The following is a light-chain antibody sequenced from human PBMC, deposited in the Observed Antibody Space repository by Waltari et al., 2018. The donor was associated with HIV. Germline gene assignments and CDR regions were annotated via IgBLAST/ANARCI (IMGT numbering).Light chain of an antibody. CDR3: CSYAGSSTWV. J-gene: IGLJ3*02. CDR2: EVI. Sequence: QSALTQPAHVSGSPGPSITITCTGTNSDVGRYNFVTWYQQHPGKSPKLMVYEVIKRPLGVTNHFSGAKSGRTASLTFSGLPAEDEAEYRCCSYAGSSTWVFGGGTKLTVL. V-gene: IGLV2-23*02. CDR1: NSDVGRYNF.